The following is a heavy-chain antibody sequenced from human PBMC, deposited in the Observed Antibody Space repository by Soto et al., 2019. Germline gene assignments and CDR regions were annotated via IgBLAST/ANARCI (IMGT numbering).Heavy chain of an antibody. J-gene: IGHJ4*02. CDR2: IYHSGST. CDR3: ARGSGDFWSGYYFFDY. CDR1: GGSISSGGYS. Sequence: TLSLTFAVSGGSISSGGYSWSWIRQPPGKGLEWIGYIYHSGSTYYNPSLKSRVTISVDRSKNQFSLKLRSVTAADTAVYYCARGSGDFWSGYYFFDYWGQGTLVTVSS. V-gene: IGHV4-30-2*01. D-gene: IGHD3-3*01.